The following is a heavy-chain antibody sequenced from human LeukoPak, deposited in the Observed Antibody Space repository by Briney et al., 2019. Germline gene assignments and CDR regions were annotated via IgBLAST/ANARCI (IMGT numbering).Heavy chain of an antibody. J-gene: IGHJ4*02. V-gene: IGHV3-23*01. CDR3: AKDTSTSWPYYFHY. D-gene: IGHD6-13*01. CDR1: GFTFSSSA. Sequence: GGSLRLSCAASGFTFSSSAMSWVRQAQGKGLEWVSGISGNAGSTYYADSVKGRFTISRDNSKNTLYLQMNSLRADDTAVYFCAKDTSTSWPYYFHYWGQGTLVTVSS. CDR2: ISGNAGST.